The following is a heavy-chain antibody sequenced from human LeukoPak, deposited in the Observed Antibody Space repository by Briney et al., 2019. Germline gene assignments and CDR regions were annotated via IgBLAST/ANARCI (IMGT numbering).Heavy chain of an antibody. V-gene: IGHV3-7*01. J-gene: IGHJ4*02. CDR3: ARDGPVSSFDY. CDR2: MKRDGGEK. Sequence: PGGSLRLSCEASTFTFTPGWMSWVRQAPGKGLEWVAMMKRDGGEKHYVDSVRGRFTISRDNAKNSLYLQMNSLRAEDTAVYYCARDGPVSSFDYWGQGTLVTVSS. CDR1: TFTFTPGW.